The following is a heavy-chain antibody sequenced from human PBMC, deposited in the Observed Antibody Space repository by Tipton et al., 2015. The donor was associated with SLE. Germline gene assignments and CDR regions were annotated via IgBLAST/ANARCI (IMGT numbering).Heavy chain of an antibody. CDR2: VSYSGST. V-gene: IGHV4-59*01. CDR1: GASISTYY. J-gene: IGHJ4*02. CDR3: AREGSSWYYFDY. Sequence: LRLSCTVSGASISTYYWSWIRQPPGKGLEWIGYVSYSGSTNYNPSLKSRVTISVDTSKNQLSLKLSSVTAADTAVYYCAREGSSWYYFDYWGQGTLVTVSS. D-gene: IGHD6-13*01.